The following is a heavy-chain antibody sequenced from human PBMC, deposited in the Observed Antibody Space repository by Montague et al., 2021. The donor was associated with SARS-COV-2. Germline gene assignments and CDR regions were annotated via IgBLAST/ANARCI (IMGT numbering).Heavy chain of an antibody. D-gene: IGHD3-3*01. J-gene: IGHJ4*02. CDR3: ARFWSGYVDK. CDR1: GGSIRGYY. CDR2: IYYTGET. V-gene: IGHV4-59*01. Sequence: SETLSLTCSFSGGSIRGYYWSWIRLPPGKPLEWLGYIYYTGETTHNPSLKSRVTISVDTSRSQFSLRLTSVTAADTAVYFCARFWSGYVDKWSQGTLVTVPS.